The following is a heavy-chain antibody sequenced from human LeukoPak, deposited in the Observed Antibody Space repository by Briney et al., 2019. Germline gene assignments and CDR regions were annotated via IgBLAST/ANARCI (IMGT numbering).Heavy chain of an antibody. CDR3: AREAVRGVPPPRYYYYYMDV. CDR1: GGSISSGSYY. V-gene: IGHV4-61*02. D-gene: IGHD3-10*01. CDR2: IYTSGST. Sequence: SETLSLTCTVSGGSISSGSYYWSWIRQPAGKGLEWIGRIYTSGSTNYNPSLKSRVTISVDTSKNQFSLKLSSVTAADTAVYYCAREAVRGVPPPRYYYYYMDVWGKGTTVTVSS. J-gene: IGHJ6*03.